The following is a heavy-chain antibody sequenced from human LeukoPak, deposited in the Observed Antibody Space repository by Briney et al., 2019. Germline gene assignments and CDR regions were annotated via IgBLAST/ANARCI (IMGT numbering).Heavy chain of an antibody. D-gene: IGHD5-24*01. J-gene: IGHJ5*02. CDR1: GFTFSSYA. Sequence: GGSLRLSCVASGFTFSSYAMGWVRQAPGKGLEWVSVISGSGTNTYYANSVRGRFTISRDNAKNSLYLQMNSLRAEDTAVYYCARDGRDGYNPWGQGTLVTVSS. CDR2: ISGSGTNT. CDR3: ARDGRDGYNP. V-gene: IGHV3-23*01.